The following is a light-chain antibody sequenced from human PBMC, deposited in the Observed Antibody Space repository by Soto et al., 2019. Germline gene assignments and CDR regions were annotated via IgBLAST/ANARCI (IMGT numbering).Light chain of an antibody. CDR1: QSVLYSSNNKNY. CDR3: HQYSSGPFT. Sequence: DIVMTQSPDALAVSLGEMATINCKSSQSVLYSSNNKNYLAWYQQKSVQPPKLLIYWASNRESGVPARFNGSRSGTDFTLTISSLQAEDVAVYYYHQYSSGPFTFGPGTKVDI. J-gene: IGKJ3*01. CDR2: WAS. V-gene: IGKV4-1*01.